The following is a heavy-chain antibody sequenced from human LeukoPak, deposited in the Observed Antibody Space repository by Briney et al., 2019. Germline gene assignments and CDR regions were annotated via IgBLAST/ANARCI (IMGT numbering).Heavy chain of an antibody. CDR1: GFIFSGYS. CDR3: ARSGRYDILTGYAN. D-gene: IGHD3-9*01. J-gene: IGHJ4*02. V-gene: IGHV3-21*01. Sequence: GGSLRLSCAASGFIFSGYSMNWVRQAPGKGLEWVSFISTSSSYIYYADSVKGRFTISRDNAKNSLYLQMNSLRAEDTAVYYCARSGRYDILTGYANWGQGTLVTVSS. CDR2: ISTSSSYI.